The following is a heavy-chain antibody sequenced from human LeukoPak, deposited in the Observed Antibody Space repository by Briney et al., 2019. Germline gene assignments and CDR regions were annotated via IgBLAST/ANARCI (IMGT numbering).Heavy chain of an antibody. CDR2: IVGSGGDT. Sequence: GSLRLSCAASGFTFSNYAMSWVRQAPGKGLEWVSAIVGSGGDTFHADSVKGRFTISRDNSKNTLYLQMSSLGAEDTAVYYCAKEIAVRGQGVFDYWGQGTLVTVSS. CDR1: GFTFSNYA. CDR3: AKEIAVRGQGVFDY. J-gene: IGHJ4*01. D-gene: IGHD6-19*01. V-gene: IGHV3-23*01.